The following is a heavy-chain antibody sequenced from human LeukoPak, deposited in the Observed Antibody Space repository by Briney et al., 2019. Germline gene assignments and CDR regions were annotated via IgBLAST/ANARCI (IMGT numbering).Heavy chain of an antibody. CDR2: INHSGST. J-gene: IGHJ4*02. CDR3: ASLLVDTAMAPRDY. CDR1: GGSFSGYY. Sequence: SETLSLTCAVYGGSFSGYYWSWIRQPPGKGLEWIGEINHSGSTNYNPYLKSRVTISVDTSKNQFSLKLSSVTAADTAVYYCASLLVDTAMAPRDYWGQGTLVTVSS. V-gene: IGHV4-34*01. D-gene: IGHD5-18*01.